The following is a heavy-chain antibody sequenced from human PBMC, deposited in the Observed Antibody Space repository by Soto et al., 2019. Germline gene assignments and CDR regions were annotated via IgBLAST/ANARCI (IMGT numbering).Heavy chain of an antibody. J-gene: IGHJ3*02. D-gene: IGHD6-13*01. V-gene: IGHV1-69*13. Sequence: GASVKVSCKASGGTFSSYAISWVRQAPGQGLEWMGGIIPIFGTANYAQKFQGRVTITADESTSTAYMELSSLRSEDTAVYYCARTTIAAAGPSLAFDIWGQGTMVTVSS. CDR2: IIPIFGTA. CDR1: GGTFSSYA. CDR3: ARTTIAAAGPSLAFDI.